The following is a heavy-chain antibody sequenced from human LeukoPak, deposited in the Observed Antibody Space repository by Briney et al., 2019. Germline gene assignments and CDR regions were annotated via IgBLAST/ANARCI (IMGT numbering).Heavy chain of an antibody. Sequence: SETLSLTCTVSGGSISSYYWSWIRQPPGKGLEWIGYIYYSGSTNYNPSLKSRVTISVDTSRNQFSLKLSSVTAADTAVYYCARGLTGVDYWGQGTLVTVSS. CDR2: IYYSGST. CDR3: ARGLTGVDY. J-gene: IGHJ4*02. V-gene: IGHV4-59*01. D-gene: IGHD7-27*01. CDR1: GGSISSYY.